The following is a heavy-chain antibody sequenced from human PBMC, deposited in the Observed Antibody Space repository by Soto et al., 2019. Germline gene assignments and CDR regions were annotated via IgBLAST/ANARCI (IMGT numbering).Heavy chain of an antibody. Sequence: QITLKESGPTLVKPTQTLTLTCTLSGFSFSTSGMAVGWIRQPPGKAPECLALIFWDGDKRYSPSLKARLTLTLDTSGNQVVLTMTNMDPVDSGTYYCACPRILVPTGGAFVILGRGTEVTVSS. V-gene: IGHV2-5*02. CDR3: ACPRILVPTGGAFVI. CDR1: GFSFSTSGMA. CDR2: IFWDGDK. J-gene: IGHJ3*02. D-gene: IGHD3-3*01.